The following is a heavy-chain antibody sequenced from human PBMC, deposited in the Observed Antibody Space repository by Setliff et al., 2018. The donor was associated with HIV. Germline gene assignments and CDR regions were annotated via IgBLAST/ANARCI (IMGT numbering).Heavy chain of an antibody. CDR1: GSSLSDYY. J-gene: IGHJ5*02. CDR3: ARASSTVTTQWFDP. D-gene: IGHD4-4*01. CDR2: INHRGGT. V-gene: IGHV4-34*01. Sequence: SETLSLTCAVYGSSLSDYYWNWIRQPPGKGLEWIGEINHRGGTNYNPSFKSRLSMSVDTSKNQFSLHLTSVTAADTAVYYWARASSTVTTQWFDPWGQGTLVTVSS.